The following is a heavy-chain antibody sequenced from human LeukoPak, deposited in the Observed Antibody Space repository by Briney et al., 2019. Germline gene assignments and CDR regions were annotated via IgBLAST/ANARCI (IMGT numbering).Heavy chain of an antibody. CDR2: ISVDNGNT. D-gene: IGHD1-26*01. J-gene: IGHJ5*01. Sequence: ASVKVSCKASTYTLTSYAISWMRQAPGQGLEWMGWISVDNGNTNYAQKSQGRVTMTTDTSTNTVYMELRSLRFDDSAVYYCARDVAAIVGVTAWFDPWGQGTTVTVSS. CDR3: ARDVAAIVGVTAWFDP. V-gene: IGHV1-18*01. CDR1: TYTLTSYA.